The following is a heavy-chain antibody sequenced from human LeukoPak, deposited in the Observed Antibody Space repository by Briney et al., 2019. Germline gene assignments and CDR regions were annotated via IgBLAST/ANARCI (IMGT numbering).Heavy chain of an antibody. CDR3: AREKWSRYYYGMDV. Sequence: PGGSLRLSCVVSGFTFTNSWMSWVRQAPGKGLEWVANIKQDGSDKYYLDSVKGRFTISRDNAMNSLYLQMNSLRAEDTAVYYCAREKWSRYYYGMDVWGQGTTVTVSS. J-gene: IGHJ6*02. CDR1: GFTFTNSW. CDR2: IKQDGSDK. D-gene: IGHD2-15*01. V-gene: IGHV3-7*04.